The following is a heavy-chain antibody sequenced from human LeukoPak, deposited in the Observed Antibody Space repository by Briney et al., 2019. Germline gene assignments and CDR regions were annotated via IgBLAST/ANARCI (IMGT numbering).Heavy chain of an antibody. J-gene: IGHJ5*02. D-gene: IGHD1-7*01. CDR1: GGSISSSSYY. CDR2: ISHSGST. V-gene: IGHV4-39*07. CDR3: ATNSGSWFDP. Sequence: SETLSLTCTVSGGSISSSSYYWSWIRQPPGKGLEWIGEISHSGSTNYNPSLKSRVTISVDTSKNQFSLKLSSVTAADTAVYYCATNSGSWFDPWGQGTLVTVSS.